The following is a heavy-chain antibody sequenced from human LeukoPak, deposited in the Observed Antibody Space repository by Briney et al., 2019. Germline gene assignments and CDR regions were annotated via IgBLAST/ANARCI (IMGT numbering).Heavy chain of an antibody. D-gene: IGHD3-10*01. CDR3: ARHMGSYYYGMDV. CDR1: GYRFTMYW. CDR2: IYPGDSDT. J-gene: IGHJ6*01. V-gene: IGHV5-51*01. Sequence: GESLKISCKGLGYRFTMYWIGWVRQMPGKGLEWMAIIYPGDSDTRYSPSFQGQVTISADKSTSTAYLQWNSLKASDTAMYYCARHMGSYYYGMDVWGPGTTVTVST.